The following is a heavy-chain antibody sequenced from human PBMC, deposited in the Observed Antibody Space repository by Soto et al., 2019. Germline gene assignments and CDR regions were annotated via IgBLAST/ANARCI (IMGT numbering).Heavy chain of an antibody. J-gene: IGHJ3*02. CDR1: GGSISSSSYY. Sequence: SETLSLTCTVSGGSISSSSYYWGWIRQPPGKGLGWIGSIYYSGSTYYNPSLKSRVTISVDTSKNQFSLKLSSVTAADTAVYYCARPLSSGWYVGAFDIWGQGTMVTVSS. CDR2: IYYSGST. D-gene: IGHD6-19*01. CDR3: ARPLSSGWYVGAFDI. V-gene: IGHV4-39*01.